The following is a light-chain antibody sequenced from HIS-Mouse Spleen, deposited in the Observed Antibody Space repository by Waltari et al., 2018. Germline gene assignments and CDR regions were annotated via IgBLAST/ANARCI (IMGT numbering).Light chain of an antibody. J-gene: IGLJ2*01. Sequence: SYELTPPPSVSVSPGQTARITCPGAAMPKQYAYWYQQKSGPAPVLVIYEDSKRPSGIPERFSGSSSGTMATLTISGAQVEDEADYYCYSTDSSGNHRVFGGGTKLTVL. V-gene: IGLV3-10*01. CDR3: YSTDSSGNHRV. CDR2: EDS. CDR1: AMPKQY.